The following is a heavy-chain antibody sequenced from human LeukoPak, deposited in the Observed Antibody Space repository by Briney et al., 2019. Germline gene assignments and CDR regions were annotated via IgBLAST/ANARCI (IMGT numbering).Heavy chain of an antibody. J-gene: IGHJ3*02. Sequence: GGSLRLSCTASDFSFSNYWMTWLRQAPGKGLEWVANIRGDESRKYYLDSVTGRFTISRDNAKNSLYLQMNSLRAEDTAVYYCARDANYHVNSDYYDAFDIWGQGTMVTVSP. D-gene: IGHD3-22*01. CDR2: IRGDESRK. CDR1: DFSFSNYW. CDR3: ARDANYHVNSDYYDAFDI. V-gene: IGHV3-7*01.